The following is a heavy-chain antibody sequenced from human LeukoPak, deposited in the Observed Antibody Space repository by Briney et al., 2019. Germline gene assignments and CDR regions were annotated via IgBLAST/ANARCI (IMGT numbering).Heavy chain of an antibody. J-gene: IGHJ6*03. V-gene: IGHV3-21*01. Sequence: GGSLRLSCAASGFTVSSNYMNWVRQAPGKGLEWVSSISSSSSYIYYADSVKGRFTISRDNAKNSLYLQMNSLRAEDTAVYYCARPYGSGSYYNDYYYYMDVWGKGTTVTVSS. CDR2: ISSSSSYI. CDR3: ARPYGSGSYYNDYYYYMDV. D-gene: IGHD3-10*01. CDR1: GFTVSSNY.